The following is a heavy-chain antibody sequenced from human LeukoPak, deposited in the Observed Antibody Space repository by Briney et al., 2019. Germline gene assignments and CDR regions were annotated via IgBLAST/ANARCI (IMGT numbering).Heavy chain of an antibody. CDR3: VKDKWIDH. Sequence: GGSLRLSCSVSGFTFSSYTMHWVRQAPGKGLEYVSSININGGRTYYADSVKGRFTISRDNSKNMVYLQMSSLRAEGTAVYYCVKDKWIDHWGQGTLVTVSS. J-gene: IGHJ4*02. CDR1: GFTFSSYT. D-gene: IGHD2-8*01. CDR2: ININGGRT. V-gene: IGHV3-64D*09.